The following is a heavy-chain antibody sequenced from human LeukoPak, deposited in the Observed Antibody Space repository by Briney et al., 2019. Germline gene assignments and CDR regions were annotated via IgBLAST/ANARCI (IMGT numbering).Heavy chain of an antibody. Sequence: SETLSLTCSVSGGSISGFYWSWIRQPPGKGLDWIGFIYYSGTTSYNPSLKSRVTISLDTSKNQFSLKLSSVTAADTAVYYCARDSNTLGGGFDYWGQGTLVIVSS. J-gene: IGHJ4*02. D-gene: IGHD3-16*01. V-gene: IGHV4-59*01. CDR1: GGSISGFY. CDR3: ARDSNTLGGGFDY. CDR2: IYYSGTT.